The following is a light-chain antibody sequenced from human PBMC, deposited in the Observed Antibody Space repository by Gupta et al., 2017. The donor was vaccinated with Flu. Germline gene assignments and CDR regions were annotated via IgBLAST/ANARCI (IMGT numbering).Light chain of an antibody. CDR1: RGIGSW. Sequence: PSSVSASVGDRVTITCRASRGIGSWLAWYQQKPGKAPKLLIYSASSLVSGVPSRFSGSGSGTEFTLTISSLQPEDCATYYCQRATYFRRTFGQGTKMEI. CDR2: SAS. CDR3: QRATYFRRT. J-gene: IGKJ2*01. V-gene: IGKV1-12*01.